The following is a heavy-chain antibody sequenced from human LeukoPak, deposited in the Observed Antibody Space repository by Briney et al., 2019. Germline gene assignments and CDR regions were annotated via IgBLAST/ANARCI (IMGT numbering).Heavy chain of an antibody. CDR2: IVLGSGHT. CDR1: GFTFSSSA. CDR3: ARGYRINWNYYFDY. J-gene: IGHJ4*02. V-gene: IGHV1-58*02. Sequence: SVKVSCKASGFTFSSSAMQWVRQARGQRLEWIGWIVLGSGHTNFAQKFQERVTITRDMSTSTAYMELSSLRSDDTAVYYCARGYRINWNYYFDYWGQGTLVTVSS. D-gene: IGHD1-7*01.